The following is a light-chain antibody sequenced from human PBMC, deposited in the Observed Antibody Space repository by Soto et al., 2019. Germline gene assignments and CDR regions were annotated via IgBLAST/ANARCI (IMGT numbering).Light chain of an antibody. J-gene: IGKJ1*01. CDR3: QQVDSYPRT. Sequence: IRVTKSAIAVSQSVGARVTVTGGASQVIGNYLDWYQQRRGKAPTVLIYASSTLQTGVPSRFSGSGSGTDFTLTISSLHPEDVATYYCQQVDSYPRTFGQGTKVDIK. CDR2: ASS. CDR1: QVIGNY. V-gene: IGKV1-9*01.